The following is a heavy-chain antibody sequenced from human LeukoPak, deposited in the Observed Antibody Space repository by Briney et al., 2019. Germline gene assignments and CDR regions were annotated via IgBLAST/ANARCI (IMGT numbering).Heavy chain of an antibody. CDR1: GGSISSYY. Sequence: SETLSLTCTVSGGSISSYYWSWIRQPAGKGLEWIGRIYTSGSTNYNPSLKSRVTMSVDTSKNQFSLKLSSVTAADTAVYYCARNFSPYYYYYMDVWGKGTTVTVSS. J-gene: IGHJ6*03. CDR2: IYTSGST. CDR3: ARNFSPYYYYYMDV. V-gene: IGHV4-4*07.